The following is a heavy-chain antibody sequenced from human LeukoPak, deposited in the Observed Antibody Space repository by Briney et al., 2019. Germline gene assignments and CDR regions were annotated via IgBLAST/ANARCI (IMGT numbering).Heavy chain of an antibody. J-gene: IGHJ4*02. V-gene: IGHV3-7*01. CDR2: IKQDGSEK. Sequence: GGSLRLSCAASGFTFSSYWMSWVRQAPGKGLEWVATIKQDGSEKDFVDSVKGRFTISRVNAKNSLYLQMNSLRAEDTALYYCARVGYYYHYWDQGTLVTVSS. D-gene: IGHD3-22*01. CDR3: ARVGYYYHY. CDR1: GFTFSSYW.